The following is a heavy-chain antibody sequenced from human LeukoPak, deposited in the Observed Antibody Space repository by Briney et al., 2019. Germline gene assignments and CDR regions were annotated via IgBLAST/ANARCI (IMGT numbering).Heavy chain of an antibody. Sequence: ASVKVSCKTSGYTFSAHFIHWVRQAPGQGPEWMGWINTKSGGTRYAQKFQGGVTVTRDTSISTADMELTSLTSDDTAVYYCARDTGTGDYVFDYWGQGTLVTVSS. CDR2: INTKSGGT. CDR3: ARDTGTGDYVFDY. D-gene: IGHD4-17*01. J-gene: IGHJ4*02. V-gene: IGHV1-2*02. CDR1: GYTFSAHF.